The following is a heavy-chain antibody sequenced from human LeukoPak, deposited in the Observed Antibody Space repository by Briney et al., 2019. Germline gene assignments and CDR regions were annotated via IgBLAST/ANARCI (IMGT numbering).Heavy chain of an antibody. J-gene: IGHJ5*01. Sequence: SETLSLTCTVSGGSISGSSYYWSWIRQPPGKGLEWIGSIYYSGSTYYNPSLKSRVTISVDTSKNQFSLKLSSVTAADTAVYYCARHREYDYVWGGYRGTKNWFDPWGQGTLVTVSS. CDR3: ARHREYDYVWGGYRGTKNWFDP. CDR1: GGSISGSSYY. D-gene: IGHD3-16*02. CDR2: IYYSGST. V-gene: IGHV4-39*01.